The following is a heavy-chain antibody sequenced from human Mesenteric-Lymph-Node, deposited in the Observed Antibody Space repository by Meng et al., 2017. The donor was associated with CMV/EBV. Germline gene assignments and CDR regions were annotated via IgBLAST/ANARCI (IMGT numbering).Heavy chain of an antibody. CDR1: GLTFINAW. J-gene: IGHJ4*02. Sequence: GESLKISCAASGLTFINAWMSWVRQAPGKGLEWVGRIRSNADGGTADYVAPVTGRFTVSRDDSKNTLYLQMNSLKTEDTAVYYCTTEYDWGQGTLVTVSS. CDR3: TTEYD. CDR2: IRSNADGGTA. V-gene: IGHV3-15*01.